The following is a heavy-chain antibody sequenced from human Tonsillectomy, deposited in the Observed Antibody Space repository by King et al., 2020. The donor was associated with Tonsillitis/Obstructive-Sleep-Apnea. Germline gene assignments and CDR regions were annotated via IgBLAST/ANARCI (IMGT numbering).Heavy chain of an antibody. CDR3: ARDGGAMVQGVIIPFSHYYYMDV. D-gene: IGHD3-10*01. V-gene: IGHV3-20*04. J-gene: IGHJ6*03. CDR2: INWNGGST. Sequence: VQLVESGGGVVRPGGSLRLSCAASGFTFDDYGMSWVRQAPGKGLEWGSGINWNGGSTGYADSVKGRFTISRDNAKNSLYLQMNSLRAEDTALYYCARDGGAMVQGVIIPFSHYYYMDVWGKGTTVTVSS. CDR1: GFTFDDYG.